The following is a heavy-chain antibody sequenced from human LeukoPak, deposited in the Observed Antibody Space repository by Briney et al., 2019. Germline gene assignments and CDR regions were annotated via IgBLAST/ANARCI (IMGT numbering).Heavy chain of an antibody. J-gene: IGHJ4*02. CDR1: GFTFSSYA. D-gene: IGHD6-13*01. Sequence: GGSLRLSCAASGFTFSSYAMSWVRQAPGKGLEGVSAISVSGGSTYYADSVKGRFTISRDNSKTTLYLPLNRLRAEARAVYYCAKTRGSSWYGDWGQGPLVTVSS. CDR2: ISVSGGST. V-gene: IGHV3-23*01. CDR3: AKTRGSSWYGD.